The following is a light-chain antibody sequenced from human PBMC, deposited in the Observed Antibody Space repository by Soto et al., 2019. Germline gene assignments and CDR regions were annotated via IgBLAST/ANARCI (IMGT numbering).Light chain of an antibody. Sequence: QSVLTQPPSVSEAPGQSVTISCTGSSSNIGAGYEAHWYQQVPGTAPKLLIYENNNRPSGVPDRFSGSKSGTSASLAITGLQAEDEAEYYCKSYDSSLSGYVFGTGTKVTVL. CDR1: SSNIGAGYE. J-gene: IGLJ1*01. V-gene: IGLV1-40*01. CDR3: KSYDSSLSGYV. CDR2: ENN.